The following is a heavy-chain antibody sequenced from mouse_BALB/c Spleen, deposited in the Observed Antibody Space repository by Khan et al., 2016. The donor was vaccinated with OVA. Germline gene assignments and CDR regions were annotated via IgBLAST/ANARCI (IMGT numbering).Heavy chain of an antibody. D-gene: IGHD2-14*01. Sequence: QVQLKQSGAELARPGASVKMSCKASGYTFTSYTIHWIKKRPGQGLEWIGYINPSNGYTNYNQKFKDKATLTTDKSSTTAYLQLSSLTSEDSAVYNSVRDGAYHRSDGWFAYWGQGTLVTVSA. J-gene: IGHJ3*01. CDR3: VRDGAYHRSDGWFAY. CDR1: GYTFTSYT. CDR2: INPSNGYT. V-gene: IGHV1-4*01.